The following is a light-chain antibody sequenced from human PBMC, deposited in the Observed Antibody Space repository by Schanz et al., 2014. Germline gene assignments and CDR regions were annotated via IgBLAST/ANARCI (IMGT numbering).Light chain of an antibody. V-gene: IGKV1-16*01. CDR2: HAS. Sequence: DIQVTQSPFSLSASVGARVTITCRARQGISNQLGWFQQRAGKAPKSLIYHASRLQSGVPSRFSGSGSGTDFTLTISSLQPDDFATYYCQQYNSYLFTFGPGTKVDIK. CDR3: QQYNSYLFT. CDR1: QGISNQ. J-gene: IGKJ3*01.